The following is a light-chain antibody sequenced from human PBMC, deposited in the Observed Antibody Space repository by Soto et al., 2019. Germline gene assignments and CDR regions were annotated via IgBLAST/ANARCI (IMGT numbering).Light chain of an antibody. J-gene: IGLJ3*02. CDR1: SSDVGSYYL. V-gene: IGLV2-23*01. CDR2: EGS. Sequence: QSALTQPASVSGSPGQSITISCTGTSSDVGSYYLVSWYEQHPGKARKLMIYEGSKRPSGASNRFSGSKSGITASLTISGLQAEDEADYYCCSYAGSSAWVFGGGPKLTVL. CDR3: CSYAGSSAWV.